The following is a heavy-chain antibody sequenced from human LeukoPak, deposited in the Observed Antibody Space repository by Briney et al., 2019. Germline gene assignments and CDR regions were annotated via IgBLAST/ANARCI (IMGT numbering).Heavy chain of an antibody. J-gene: IGHJ4*02. CDR1: GFTFSSYG. V-gene: IGHV3-33*06. CDR3: GKDWGAGGFDY. D-gene: IGHD3-16*01. Sequence: GGPLRLSCAASGFTFSSYGMHGVRQAPGKGLEWVAVIWYDGSNKYYADSMKGRFTISRDNSKNTLYLQMNSLSGEDTAVYYCGKDWGAGGFDYWGQGTLVTVSS. CDR2: IWYDGSNK.